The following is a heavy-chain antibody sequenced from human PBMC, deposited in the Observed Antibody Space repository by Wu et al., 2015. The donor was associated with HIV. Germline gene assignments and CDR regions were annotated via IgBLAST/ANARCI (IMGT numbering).Heavy chain of an antibody. Sequence: QVQLVQSGSEVKKSGASVNVSCKASGYTFTDYYLHWVRQAPGQGLQWMGWINPESGDTNYAQTFKGRITMTRDTSINTAYMVLTGLKSNDTALYFCARDWQFHVIFDDYYIDVWGKGTTVIASS. CDR2: INPESGDT. CDR3: ARDWQFHVIFDDYYIDV. V-gene: IGHV1-2*02. CDR1: GYTFTDYY. J-gene: IGHJ6*03. D-gene: IGHD3-3*02.